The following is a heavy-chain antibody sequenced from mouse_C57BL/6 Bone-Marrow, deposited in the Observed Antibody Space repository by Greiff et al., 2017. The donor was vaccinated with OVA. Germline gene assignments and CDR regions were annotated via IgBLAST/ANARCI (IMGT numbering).Heavy chain of an antibody. J-gene: IGHJ1*03. V-gene: IGHV1-81*01. CDR2: IYPRSGNT. CDR1: GYTFTSYG. D-gene: IGHD1-1*01. Sequence: VQLVESGAELARPGASVKLSCKASGYTFTSYGISWVKQRTGQGLEWIGEIYPRSGNTYYHEKFKGKATLTADKSSSTAYMALRSLTSEDSAVYFCARWAYYYGSSYGGYFDVWGTGTTVTVSS. CDR3: ARWAYYYGSSYGGYFDV.